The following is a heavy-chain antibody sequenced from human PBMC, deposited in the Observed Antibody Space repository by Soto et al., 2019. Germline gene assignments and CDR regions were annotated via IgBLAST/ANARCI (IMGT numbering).Heavy chain of an antibody. CDR1: GGTFSSYA. V-gene: IGHV1-69*13. CDR3: AITREMATIRIGFDY. Sequence: VKVSCKASGGTFSSYAIRLVRQAPGQGLECMGGIIPIFGTANYAQKFQGRVTITADESTSTAYMELSSLRSEDTAVYYCAITREMATIRIGFDYWGQGTLVTVSS. J-gene: IGHJ4*02. CDR2: IIPIFGTA. D-gene: IGHD5-12*01.